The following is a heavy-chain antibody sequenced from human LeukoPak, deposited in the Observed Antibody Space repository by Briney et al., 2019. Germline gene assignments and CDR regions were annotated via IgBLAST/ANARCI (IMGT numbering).Heavy chain of an antibody. D-gene: IGHD6-13*01. J-gene: IGHJ4*02. CDR1: GASISSNNW. CDR3: ASAEPRGIVWYPY. Sequence: SGTLSLTCAVSGASISSNNWWWSWVRQPPGKGLEWIGEIYHSGSTNYNPSLKSRVTMSVDKSRNQFSLKLSSVTAADTAVYYCASAEPRGIVWYPYWGQGTLVTVSS. CDR2: IYHSGST. V-gene: IGHV4-4*02.